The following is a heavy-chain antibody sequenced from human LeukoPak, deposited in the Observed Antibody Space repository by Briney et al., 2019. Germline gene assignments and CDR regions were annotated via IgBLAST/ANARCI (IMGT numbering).Heavy chain of an antibody. Sequence: SETLSLTCTVSGGSISSYYWSWIRQPPGKRLEWIGYIYYSGSTNYNPSLKSRVTISVDTSKNQFSLKLSSVTAADTAVYYCAREAETQAIPTELIITPRSNWFDPWGQGTLVTVSS. V-gene: IGHV4-59*12. CDR1: GGSISSYY. J-gene: IGHJ5*02. D-gene: IGHD3-10*01. CDR2: IYYSGST. CDR3: AREAETQAIPTELIITPRSNWFDP.